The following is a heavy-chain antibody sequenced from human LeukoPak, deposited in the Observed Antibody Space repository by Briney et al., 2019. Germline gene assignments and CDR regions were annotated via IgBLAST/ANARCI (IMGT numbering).Heavy chain of an antibody. CDR1: GGSFSGYY. V-gene: IGHV4-34*01. Sequence: KPSETLSLTCAVYGGSFSGYYWSWIRQPPGKGLEWIGEINHSGSTNYNPSLKSRVTISVDTSKNQFSLKLSSVTAADTAVYYCARGGTIVVVPAANNWFDPWGQGTLVTVSS. CDR2: INHSGST. J-gene: IGHJ5*02. D-gene: IGHD2-2*01. CDR3: ARGGTIVVVPAANNWFDP.